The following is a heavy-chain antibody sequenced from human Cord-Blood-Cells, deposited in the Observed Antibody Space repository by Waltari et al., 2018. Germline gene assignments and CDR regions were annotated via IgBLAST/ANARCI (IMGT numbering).Heavy chain of an antibody. CDR2: CDPEKGEK. CDR1: GYTLTELS. Sequence: QVQLVQSGAEVKKPGASVKVSCKVSGYTLTELSMHWVRQAPGKGLEWMGGCDPEKGEKIYAQKFQGRGTMTEDTSTDTAYMELSSLRSEDTAVYYCATDRGGSSWYYYGMDVWGQGTTVTVSS. J-gene: IGHJ6*02. V-gene: IGHV1-24*01. CDR3: ATDRGGSSWYYYGMDV. D-gene: IGHD6-13*01.